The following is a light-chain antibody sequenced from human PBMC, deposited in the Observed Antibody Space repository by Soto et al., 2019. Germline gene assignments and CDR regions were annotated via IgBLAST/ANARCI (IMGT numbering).Light chain of an antibody. J-gene: IGKJ2*01. V-gene: IGKV3-20*01. CDR3: QQYGSSPRT. CDR2: GAS. Sequence: EIVLTQSPGTLSLSPGERATLSCRASQSVSSSYLAWFQRKPGQAPRLLVFGASSRAVDIPDRFSGSGSGTDFTLTISRLEPEDFAVYYCQQYGSSPRTFGQGTKLEIK. CDR1: QSVSSSY.